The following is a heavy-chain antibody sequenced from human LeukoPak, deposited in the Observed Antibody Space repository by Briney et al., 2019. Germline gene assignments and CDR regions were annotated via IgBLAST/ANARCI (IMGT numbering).Heavy chain of an antibody. CDR1: GGSISSSSYY. V-gene: IGHV4-61*02. Sequence: SETLSLTCTVSGGSISSSSYYWGWIRQPAGKGLEWIGRIYTSGSTNYNPSLKSRVTMSVGTSKNQFSLKLSSVTAADTAVYYCASTFNWSRGATTLDYWGQGTLVTVSS. CDR2: IYTSGST. D-gene: IGHD1-1*01. CDR3: ASTFNWSRGATTLDY. J-gene: IGHJ4*02.